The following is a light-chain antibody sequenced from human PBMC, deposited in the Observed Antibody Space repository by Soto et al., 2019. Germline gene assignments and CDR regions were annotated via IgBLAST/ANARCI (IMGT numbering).Light chain of an antibody. J-gene: IGLJ1*01. Sequence: QSALTRPASVSGSPGQSITIPCTGTSSDVGGYNYVSWYQQHPGKAPKLMIYDVRDRPSGVSNRFSGSKSGNTASLTISGLQAEDEADYYCSSYTSSSTRVFGTGTKVTVL. V-gene: IGLV2-14*01. CDR1: SSDVGGYNY. CDR3: SSYTSSSTRV. CDR2: DVR.